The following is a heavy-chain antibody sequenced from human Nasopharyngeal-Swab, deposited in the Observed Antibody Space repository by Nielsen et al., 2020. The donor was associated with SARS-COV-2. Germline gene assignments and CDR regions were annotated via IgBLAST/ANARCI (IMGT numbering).Heavy chain of an antibody. CDR2: IYYSGST. Sequence: GSLRLSCAVYGGSFSGYYWSWIRQPPGKGLEWIGHIYYSGSTNYNPSLKRRVTISVDTSKNQFSLKLSSVTAADTAVYYCARSGSYYYGMDVWGQGTTVTVSS. J-gene: IGHJ6*02. V-gene: IGHV4-59*01. CDR1: GGSFSGYY. CDR3: ARSGSYYYGMDV.